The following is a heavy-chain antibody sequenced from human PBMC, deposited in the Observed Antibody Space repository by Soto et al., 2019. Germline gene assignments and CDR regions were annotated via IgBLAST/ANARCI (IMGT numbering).Heavy chain of an antibody. D-gene: IGHD3-10*01. Sequence: EVELVESGGGLVQPGGSLRLSCAASGFTLSSYWMSWVRQAPGKRLEWVANIKTDRSEKYYVDSVKGRFTISRDNAENSLFLQMNSLRVEDTAVYYCAIDRVRGAPDSWGQGTLFNVSS. CDR1: GFTLSSYW. V-gene: IGHV3-7*01. J-gene: IGHJ4*02. CDR3: AIDRVRGAPDS. CDR2: IKTDRSEK.